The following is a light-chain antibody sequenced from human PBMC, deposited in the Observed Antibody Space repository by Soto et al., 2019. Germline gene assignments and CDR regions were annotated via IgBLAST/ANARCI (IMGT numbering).Light chain of an antibody. CDR3: QQYGYSPPFT. Sequence: EILLTQSPCTLSLSPGERATLSCRASQSIPSTYLAWYQKQPGQAPRLLFYGASTRATGISDRFSGSGSGTDLTLTISRLETEYFAVYFCQQYGYSPPFTFGPGTKVDIK. J-gene: IGKJ3*01. CDR1: QSIPSTY. CDR2: GAS. V-gene: IGKV3-20*01.